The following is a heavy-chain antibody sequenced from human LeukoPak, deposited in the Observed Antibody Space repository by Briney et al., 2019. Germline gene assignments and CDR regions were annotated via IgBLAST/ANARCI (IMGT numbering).Heavy chain of an antibody. CDR3: ARGGHYYGSGSQIPDDY. CDR1: GFTFDDYG. CDR2: INWNGGST. D-gene: IGHD3-10*01. V-gene: IGHV3-20*04. Sequence: GGSLRLSCAASGFTFDDYGMSWVRQAPGKGLEWVSGINWNGGSTGYADSVKGRFTISRDNAKNSLYLQMNSLRAEDTALYYCARGGHYYGSGSQIPDDYWGQGTLVTVSS. J-gene: IGHJ4*02.